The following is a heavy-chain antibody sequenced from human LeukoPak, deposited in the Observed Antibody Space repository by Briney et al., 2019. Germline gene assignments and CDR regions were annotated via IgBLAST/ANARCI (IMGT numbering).Heavy chain of an antibody. CDR1: GYTFTSYG. CDR3: VRYSSSWYWFDP. CDR2: ISAYNGNT. Sequence: ASVKVSCSASGYTFTSYGISWVRQAPGQGLEWMGWISAYNGNTNYAQKLQGRVTMTIDKSTSTAYMERRSLRSDDTAVYYCVRYSSSWYWFDPWGQGTLVTVSS. V-gene: IGHV1-18*01. J-gene: IGHJ5*02. D-gene: IGHD6-13*01.